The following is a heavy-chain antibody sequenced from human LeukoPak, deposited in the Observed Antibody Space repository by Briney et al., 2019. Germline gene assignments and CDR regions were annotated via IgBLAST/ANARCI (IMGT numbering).Heavy chain of an antibody. CDR3: ARDRTRSSPYFDY. V-gene: IGHV3-23*01. Sequence: PGGSLRLSCAASGFTFSTYAMNWVRQAPAKGLEWISAVSGSGATTYYADSVKGRFTISRDNSKNTLYLQMNSLRVEDTAVYYCARDRTRSSPYFDYWGQGTLVTVSS. CDR2: VSGSGATT. J-gene: IGHJ4*02. CDR1: GFTFSTYA. D-gene: IGHD2-2*01.